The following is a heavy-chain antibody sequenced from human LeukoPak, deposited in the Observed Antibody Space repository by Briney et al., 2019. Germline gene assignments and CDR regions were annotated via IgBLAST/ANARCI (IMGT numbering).Heavy chain of an antibody. Sequence: GGSLRLSCAASGFTFSSYEMNWVRQAPGKGLEWVSYISSSGSTIYYADSVKGRFTISRDNAKNSLYLQMNSLRAEDTAVYYCARERRSTSCFDYWGQGTLVTVSS. CDR3: ARERRSTSCFDY. V-gene: IGHV3-48*03. J-gene: IGHJ4*02. D-gene: IGHD2-2*01. CDR2: ISSSGSTI. CDR1: GFTFSSYE.